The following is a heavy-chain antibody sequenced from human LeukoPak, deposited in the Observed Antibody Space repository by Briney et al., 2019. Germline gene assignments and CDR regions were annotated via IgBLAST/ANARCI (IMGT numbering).Heavy chain of an antibody. Sequence: ASVKVSCKASGYLFTDYYVHWIRQAPGQGLEWMGWIDPNSGGTPHAVNFQGRATMTRDTSISTVYMDLSSLRSDDTGLYYCARSRTPFYYYGMHVWGLGTSVTVSS. D-gene: IGHD1-1*01. CDR1: GYLFTDYY. CDR3: ARSRTPFYYYGMHV. V-gene: IGHV1-2*02. J-gene: IGHJ6*02. CDR2: IDPNSGGT.